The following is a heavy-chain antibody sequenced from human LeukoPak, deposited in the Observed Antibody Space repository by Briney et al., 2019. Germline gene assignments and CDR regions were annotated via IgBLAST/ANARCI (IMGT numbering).Heavy chain of an antibody. V-gene: IGHV3-21*01. CDR2: IDTSGSYI. Sequence: PGGSLRLSCTASGFTFTSYGMNWVRQAPGQGLEWVSFIDTSGSYIYYGDSLKGRVTISRDNAKNSLYLQMNGLRAEDTALYYCARGRSITLLRGVAMSDGFDIWGQGAMVTVSS. CDR1: GFTFTSYG. J-gene: IGHJ3*02. CDR3: ARGRSITLLRGVAMSDGFDI. D-gene: IGHD3-10*01.